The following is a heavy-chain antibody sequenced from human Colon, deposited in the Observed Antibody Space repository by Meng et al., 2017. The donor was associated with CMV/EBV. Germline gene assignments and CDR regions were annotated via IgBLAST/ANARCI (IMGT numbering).Heavy chain of an antibody. Sequence: SETLSLTCAVSGGSFSSYYWSWIRENPGKGLEWIGEINHRGNTNYNLSLKSRTSISIDTSKNQFSLKLRSVTAADTAVYYCARGGLVYDYGEEYYYFYGIDVWAQGTTVTVSS. D-gene: IGHD3/OR15-3a*01. J-gene: IGHJ6*02. V-gene: IGHV4-34*01. CDR3: ARGGLVYDYGEEYYYFYGIDV. CDR1: GGSFSSYY. CDR2: INHRGNT.